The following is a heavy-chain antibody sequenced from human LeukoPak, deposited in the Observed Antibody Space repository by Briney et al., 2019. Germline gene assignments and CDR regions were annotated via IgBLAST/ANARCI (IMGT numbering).Heavy chain of an antibody. D-gene: IGHD5-18*01. CDR1: GYTFINYF. J-gene: IGHJ3*02. CDR2: INPSEWSK. CDR3: ARVGGYSYGSPRDAFDI. Sequence: ASVPVSFMASGYTFINYFMHWVRQAPGQGLEWMGIINPSEWSKSYAQKFRGRLTMTSDTSTSRVYMELSSLRSEDTAVYYCARVGGYSYGSPRDAFDIWGQGTIVT. V-gene: IGHV1-46*01.